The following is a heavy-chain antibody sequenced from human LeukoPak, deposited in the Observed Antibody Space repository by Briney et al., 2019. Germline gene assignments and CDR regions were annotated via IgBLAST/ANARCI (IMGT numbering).Heavy chain of an antibody. CDR1: GHTFTSYY. V-gene: IGHV1-46*01. J-gene: IGHJ5*02. CDR2: INPSGGST. D-gene: IGHD2-2*01. CDR3: ARDWGVVAPAADQPYNWFDP. Sequence: ASVKVSCKASGHTFTSYYMHWVRQAPGQGLEWMGIINPSGGSTSYAQKFQGRVTMTRDTSTSTVYMELSSLRSEDTAVYYCARDWGVVAPAADQPYNWFDPWGQGTLVTVSS.